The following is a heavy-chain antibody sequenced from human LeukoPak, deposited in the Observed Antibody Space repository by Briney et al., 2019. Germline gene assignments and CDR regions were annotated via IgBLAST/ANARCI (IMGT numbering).Heavy chain of an antibody. J-gene: IGHJ6*02. CDR2: IIPILGIA. V-gene: IGHV1-69*10. CDR3: ARDRGGTMVQVGYYYYGMDV. CDR1: GGTFISYA. Sequence: SVKVSCKASGGTFISYAISWVRQAPGQGLEWMGRIIPILGIANYAQKFQGRVTITADKSTSTAYMELSSLRSEDTAVYYCARDRGGTMVQVGYYYYGMDVWGQGTTVTVSS. D-gene: IGHD3-10*01.